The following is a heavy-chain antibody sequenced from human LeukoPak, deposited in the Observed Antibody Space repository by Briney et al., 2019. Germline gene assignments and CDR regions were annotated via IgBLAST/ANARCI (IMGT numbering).Heavy chain of an antibody. CDR1: GGTFSSYA. CDR2: IIPIFGIA. D-gene: IGHD3-10*01. J-gene: IGHJ6*02. V-gene: IGHV1-69*10. Sequence: SVKVSCKASGGTFSSYAISWVRQAPGQGLEWMGGIIPIFGIANYAQKFQGRVTITADKSTSTAYMELSSLRSEDTAVYYCARAWLGDLPTHYYYYGMDVWGQGTTVTVSS. CDR3: ARAWLGDLPTHYYYYGMDV.